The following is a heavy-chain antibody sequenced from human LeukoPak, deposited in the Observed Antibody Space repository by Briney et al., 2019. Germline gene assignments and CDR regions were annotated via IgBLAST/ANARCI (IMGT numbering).Heavy chain of an antibody. D-gene: IGHD2-21*01. V-gene: IGHV4-39*01. Sequence: PSETLSLTCSVSGASISSGTYSWAWIRQPPGKGLEWIGSLYYGGNTHYNPSLESRFAIAVDTSRNHLSVRLTSVTAADTAVYYCARHVVGPGYSSIPNLDYWRRGTQVTVSS. CDR2: LYYGGNT. CDR1: GASISSGTYS. CDR3: ARHVVGPGYSSIPNLDY. J-gene: IGHJ4*02.